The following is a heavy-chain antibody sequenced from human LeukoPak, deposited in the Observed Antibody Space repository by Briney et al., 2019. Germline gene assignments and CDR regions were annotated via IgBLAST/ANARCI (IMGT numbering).Heavy chain of an antibody. D-gene: IGHD4-17*01. CDR3: ARPKMTTVTTFDY. CDR1: GGSISSSSYY. Sequence: SETLSLTYTVSGGSISSSSYYWGWIRQPPGKGLEWIGSIYYSGSTYYNPSLKSRVTISVDTSKNQFSLKLSSVTAADTAVYYCARPKMTTVTTFDYWGQGTLVTVSS. CDR2: IYYSGST. J-gene: IGHJ4*02. V-gene: IGHV4-39*01.